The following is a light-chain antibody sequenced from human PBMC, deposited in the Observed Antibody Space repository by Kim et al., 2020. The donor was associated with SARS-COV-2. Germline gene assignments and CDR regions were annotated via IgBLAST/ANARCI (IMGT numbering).Light chain of an antibody. V-gene: IGLV10-54*02. Sequence: QAGLTQPPSVSKGLRQTATLTCTGNSNIVGNQGAAWLQQHQGHPPKLLSYRNNNRPSGISERFSASRSGNTASLTITGLQPEDEADYYCSALDSSPVRVFGTGTKVTVL. J-gene: IGLJ1*01. CDR3: SALDSSPVRV. CDR1: SNIVGNQG. CDR2: RNN.